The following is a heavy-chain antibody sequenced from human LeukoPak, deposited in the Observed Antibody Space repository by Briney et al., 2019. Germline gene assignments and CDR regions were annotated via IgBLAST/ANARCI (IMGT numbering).Heavy chain of an antibody. CDR3: ARDVSVVVVAEDWFDP. V-gene: IGHV3-21*01. CDR2: ISSSSSYI. D-gene: IGHD2-15*01. J-gene: IGHJ5*02. Sequence: PGGSLRLSCAASGFTFSSYSMNWVRQAPGKGLEWVSSISSSSSYIYYADSVKGRFTISRDNAKNSLYLQMNSLRAEDTAVYYCARDVSVVVVAEDWFDPWGQGTLVTVSS. CDR1: GFTFSSYS.